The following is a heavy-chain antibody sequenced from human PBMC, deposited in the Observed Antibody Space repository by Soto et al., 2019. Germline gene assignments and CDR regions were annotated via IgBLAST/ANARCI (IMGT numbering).Heavy chain of an antibody. Sequence: QVQLVESGGGVVQPGRSLRLSCAASGFTFSSYGMHWVRQAPGKGLEWVAVIWYDGSNKYYADSVKGRFTISRDNSKNPLYLQMNSLRAEDTAVYYCARSPTDSSGYSYGAFDIWGQGTMVTVSS. J-gene: IGHJ3*02. V-gene: IGHV3-33*01. CDR2: IWYDGSNK. CDR3: ARSPTDSSGYSYGAFDI. D-gene: IGHD3-22*01. CDR1: GFTFSSYG.